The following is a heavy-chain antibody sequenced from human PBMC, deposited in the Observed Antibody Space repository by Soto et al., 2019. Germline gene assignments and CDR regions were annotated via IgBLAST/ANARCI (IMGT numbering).Heavy chain of an antibody. CDR2: INHSGST. J-gene: IGHJ6*03. CDR1: GGSFSGDY. CDR3: ASGPILKCLVVPAHYYYYYMDV. Sequence: SETLSLTCAVYGGSFSGDYWSWIRQPPGKGLEWIGEINHSGSTNYNPSLKSRVTISVDTSKNQFSLKLSSVTAADTAVYYCASGPILKCLVVPAHYYYYYMDVWGKGTTVTVSS. D-gene: IGHD2-2*01. V-gene: IGHV4-34*01.